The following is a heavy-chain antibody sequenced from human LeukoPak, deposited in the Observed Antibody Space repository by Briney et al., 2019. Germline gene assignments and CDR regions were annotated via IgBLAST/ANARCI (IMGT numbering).Heavy chain of an antibody. CDR1: GGSISSYY. CDR2: IYYSGST. D-gene: IGHD1-26*01. Sequence: PSETLSLTCTVSGGSISSYYWSWIRQPPGKGLEWIGYIYYSGSTNYNPSLKSRVTISVDTSKNQFSLKLSSVTAADAAAYYCARHSSFFSPLYPWGQGTLVTVSS. J-gene: IGHJ5*02. V-gene: IGHV4-59*08. CDR3: ARHSSFFSPLYP.